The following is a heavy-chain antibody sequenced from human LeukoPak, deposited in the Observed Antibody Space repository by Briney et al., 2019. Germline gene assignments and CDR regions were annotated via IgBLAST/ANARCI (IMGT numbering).Heavy chain of an antibody. J-gene: IGHJ4*02. CDR1: GFTLSSYA. CDR2: ISGSGGST. CDR3: AKVSASSWYTTEYYFDY. Sequence: GGSLRLSCAASGFTLSSYAMSWVRQAPGKGLEWVSAISGSGGSTYYADSVKGRFTISRDNSKNTLYLQMNSLRAEDTAVYYCAKVSASSWYTTEYYFDYWGQGTLVTVSS. V-gene: IGHV3-23*01. D-gene: IGHD6-13*01.